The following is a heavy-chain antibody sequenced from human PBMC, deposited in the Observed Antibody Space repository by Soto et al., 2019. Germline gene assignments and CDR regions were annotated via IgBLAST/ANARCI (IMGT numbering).Heavy chain of an antibody. D-gene: IGHD3-22*01. CDR1: GGTFSSYA. Sequence: QVQLVQSGAEVKKPGSSVKVSCKASGGTFSSYAISWVRQAPGQGLEWMGGIIPIFGTANYAQKFQGRVTISADDTTSTAYMELSSLRSEDTAVYYCARDDSYYYDSSGLHRLYYFDYWGQGPLVTVSS. CDR2: IIPIFGTA. V-gene: IGHV1-69*12. J-gene: IGHJ4*02. CDR3: ARDDSYYYDSSGLHRLYYFDY.